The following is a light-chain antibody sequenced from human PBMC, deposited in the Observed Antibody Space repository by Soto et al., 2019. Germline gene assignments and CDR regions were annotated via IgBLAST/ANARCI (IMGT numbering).Light chain of an antibody. V-gene: IGKV3-11*01. CDR2: DVS. Sequence: EIVLTHSRCTVALSAVGRATLSCRASQNIGSLLGFYQQKPGRAPRLLISDVSNRATGIPARFSGSGSGTDFTLTISSLESEDFAVYYCHQRRQWPLTFGGGTKVDNK. CDR3: HQRRQWPLT. CDR1: QNIGSL. J-gene: IGKJ4*01.